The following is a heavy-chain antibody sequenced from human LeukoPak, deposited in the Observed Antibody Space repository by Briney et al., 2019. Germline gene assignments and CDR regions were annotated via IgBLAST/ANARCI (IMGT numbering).Heavy chain of an antibody. CDR3: ARGRHDYGAFDY. D-gene: IGHD4-17*01. Sequence: SETLSLTCTVSGGSISSYYWSWIRQPAGKGLEWIGRIYTSGSTNYNPSLKSRVTMSVDTSKNQFSLKLSAVTAADTAVYYCARGRHDYGAFDYWGQGTLVTVSS. CDR1: GGSISSYY. J-gene: IGHJ4*02. V-gene: IGHV4-4*07. CDR2: IYTSGST.